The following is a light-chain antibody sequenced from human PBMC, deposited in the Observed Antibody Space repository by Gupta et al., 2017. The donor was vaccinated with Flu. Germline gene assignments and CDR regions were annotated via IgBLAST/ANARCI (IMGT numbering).Light chain of an antibody. CDR3: QQRSKWPWT. Sequence: EIVLTQSPATLSLSPGERATLSCRASQSVSSYLAWYQQKPGQAPRLLIYDAPNRATGIPARFSGSGSGTDFTLTFSSLEPEDFAVYYCQQRSKWPWTFGQGTKVEIK. V-gene: IGKV3-11*01. CDR2: DAP. CDR1: QSVSSY. J-gene: IGKJ1*01.